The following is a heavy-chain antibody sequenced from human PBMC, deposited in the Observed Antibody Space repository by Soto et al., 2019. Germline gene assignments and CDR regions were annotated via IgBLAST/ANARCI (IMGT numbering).Heavy chain of an antibody. V-gene: IGHV4-4*02. CDR3: ARLYGLDAFDI. CDR1: GDSMSSSNW. J-gene: IGHJ3*02. Sequence: PSETLSLTCTVSGDSMSSSNWWNWVRQPPGKGLEWIGEAHHSGRTNYNPSLKSRVTISVDTSKNQFSLKLSSVTAADTAVYYCARLYGLDAFDIWGQGTMVTVSS. CDR2: AHHSGRT. D-gene: IGHD3-16*02.